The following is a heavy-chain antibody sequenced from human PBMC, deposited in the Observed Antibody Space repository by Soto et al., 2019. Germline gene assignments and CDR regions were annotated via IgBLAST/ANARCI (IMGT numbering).Heavy chain of an antibody. Sequence: SQTLSLTCAISGDSVSGNSAAWNLIRQSRSIVLEGLGGTYYGSMWYNDYAGSVKSRITVAPDTSKNHFSLHLNSVTPEDTAVYYCSREFPYSASSHSSLDYWRQRALVTVS. CDR2: TYYGSMWYN. D-gene: IGHD6-6*01. CDR1: GDSVSGNSAA. CDR3: SREFPYSASSHSSLDY. J-gene: IGHJ4*02. V-gene: IGHV6-1*01.